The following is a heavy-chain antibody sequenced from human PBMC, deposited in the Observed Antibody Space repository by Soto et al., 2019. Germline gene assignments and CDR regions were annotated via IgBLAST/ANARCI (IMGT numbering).Heavy chain of an antibody. CDR1: GYTFTSYY. V-gene: IGHV1-69*13. J-gene: IGHJ3*02. Sequence: SVKVSCKASGYTFTSYYMHWVRQAPGQGLEWMGGIIPIFGTANYAQKFQGRVTITADESTSTAYMELSSLRSEDTAVYYCARAEEIDDAFDIWGQGTMVT. CDR2: IIPIFGTA. CDR3: ARAEEIDDAFDI.